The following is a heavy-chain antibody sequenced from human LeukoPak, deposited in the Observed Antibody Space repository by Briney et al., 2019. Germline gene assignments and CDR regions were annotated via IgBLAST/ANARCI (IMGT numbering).Heavy chain of an antibody. CDR1: GFTFSSYG. D-gene: IGHD3-10*01. Sequence: PGGSLRLSCAAPGFTFSSYGMHWVRQAPGKGLEWVAFIRYDGSDKYYADSVKGRFTISRDNSKNTLSLQMNSLRPEDTAVYYCTRAGGLVRGVHYYYMDVWGKGTTVTISS. J-gene: IGHJ6*03. CDR2: IRYDGSDK. CDR3: TRAGGLVRGVHYYYMDV. V-gene: IGHV3-30*02.